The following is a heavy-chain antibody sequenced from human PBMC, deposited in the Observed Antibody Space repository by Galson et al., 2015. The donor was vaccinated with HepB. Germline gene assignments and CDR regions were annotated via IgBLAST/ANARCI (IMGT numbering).Heavy chain of an antibody. D-gene: IGHD1-26*01. CDR1: GGTFSSYA. Sequence: SVKVSCKASGGTFSSYAISWVRQAPGQGLEWMGGIIPIFGTANYAQKFQGRVTITADKSTSTAYMELSSLRSEDTAVYYCARDLDQSSCGSYCAAFDIWGQGTMVTVSS. J-gene: IGHJ3*02. V-gene: IGHV1-69*06. CDR2: IIPIFGTA. CDR3: ARDLDQSSCGSYCAAFDI.